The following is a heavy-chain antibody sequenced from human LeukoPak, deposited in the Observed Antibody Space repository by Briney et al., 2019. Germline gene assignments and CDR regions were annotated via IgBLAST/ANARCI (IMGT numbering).Heavy chain of an antibody. J-gene: IGHJ5*02. CDR3: ARGGGLLWLGEFPNCFDT. D-gene: IGHD3-10*01. CDR1: GSTFSSYA. CDR2: ISAGGGST. Sequence: GGSLRLSCAASGSTFSSYAMSWVRQAPGKGLEYVSTISAGGGSTFYADSMKGRSTISRDNSRSTMYLQMNSLRVEDTAVYYCARGGGLLWLGEFPNCFDTWGQGTLVTVSS. V-gene: IGHV3-23*01.